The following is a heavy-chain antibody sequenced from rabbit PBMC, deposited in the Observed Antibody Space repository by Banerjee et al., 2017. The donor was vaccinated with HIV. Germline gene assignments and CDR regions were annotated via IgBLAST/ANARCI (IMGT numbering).Heavy chain of an antibody. V-gene: IGHV1S40*01. Sequence: QSLEESGGDLVKPGASLTLTCTASGFSLSRNYRICWVRQAPGKGLEWIACIYADSSGNTYYASWAKGRLTISKTSSTTVTLQMTSLTAADTATYFCARGGDSGDGYALWGPGTLVTVS. J-gene: IGHJ4*01. CDR1: GFSLSRNYR. CDR2: IYADSSGNT. D-gene: IGHD6-1*01. CDR3: ARGGDSGDGYAL.